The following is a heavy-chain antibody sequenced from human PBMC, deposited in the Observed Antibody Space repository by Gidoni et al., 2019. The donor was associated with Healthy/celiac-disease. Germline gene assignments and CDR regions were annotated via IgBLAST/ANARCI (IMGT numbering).Heavy chain of an antibody. CDR1: GFTFGSSG. D-gene: IGHD4-4*01. J-gene: IGHJ5*02. CDR3: ARDGSNYWFDP. V-gene: IGHV3-33*01. CDR2: IWYDGSNK. Sequence: QVQLVESGGGVVQPGRSLSTPCAASGFTFGSSGMHWVRQASGKGLEWVAVIWYDGSNKYYADSVKGRFTISRDKSKNTLYLQMNSLRAEDTAVYYCARDGSNYWFDPWGQGTLVTVSS.